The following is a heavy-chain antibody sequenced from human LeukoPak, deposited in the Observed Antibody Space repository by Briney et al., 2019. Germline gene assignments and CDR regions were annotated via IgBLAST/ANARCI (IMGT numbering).Heavy chain of an antibody. CDR2: ISYDGSNK. V-gene: IGHV3-30*18. D-gene: IGHD3-16*02. J-gene: IGHJ4*02. Sequence: PGGSLRLSCVASGFTFSSYGMHWVRQAPGKGLEWVAVISYDGSNKYYADSVKGRFTISRDNSKNTLYLQMNSLRAEDTAVYYCAKDYYDYVWGSYPFDYWGQGTLVTVSS. CDR1: GFTFSSYG. CDR3: AKDYYDYVWGSYPFDY.